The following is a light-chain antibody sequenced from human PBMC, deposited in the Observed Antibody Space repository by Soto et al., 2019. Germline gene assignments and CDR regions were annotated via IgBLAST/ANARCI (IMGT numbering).Light chain of an antibody. CDR2: GAS. CDR1: QTIKSTS. J-gene: IGKJ1*01. V-gene: IGKV3-20*01. Sequence: EIVLTQSPGTLSLSPGERATLSCRASQTIKSTSLAWYQQRPGQAPSLLIYGASSRATGIPDKFSGSGSGTAFTLTISRLEPEDSAVYYCQQYGSSPRTFGQGTKVEI. CDR3: QQYGSSPRT.